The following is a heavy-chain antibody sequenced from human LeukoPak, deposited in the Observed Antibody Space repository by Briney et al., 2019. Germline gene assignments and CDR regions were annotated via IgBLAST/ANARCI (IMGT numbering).Heavy chain of an antibody. CDR1: LGSARGAIEY. V-gene: IGHV4-61*01. D-gene: IGHD4-17*01. CDR2: IYYGGST. CDR3: ARGPPYGDYFDY. Sequence: PESPSLTSTESLGSARGAIEYRSWIRQPPREGLEWLGYIYYGGSTNYNPSIKSRVTISVDTSKNQFSLKLSSVTAADTAVYYCARGPPYGDYFDYWGQGTLVTVSS. J-gene: IGHJ4*02.